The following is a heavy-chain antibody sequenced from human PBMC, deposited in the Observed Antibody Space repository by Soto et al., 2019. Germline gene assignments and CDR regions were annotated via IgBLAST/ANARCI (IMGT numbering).Heavy chain of an antibody. CDR2: FHYSGIS. V-gene: IGHV4-59*01. Sequence: SETLSLTCTVSDASIRGYYWSWIRQPPGKGLEWIGYFHYSGISNYNSSLKSRVTMSLDTSKNQFSLELSSVSAADTAIYYCARGASNWQYFDYWGQGALVTVSS. CDR1: DASIRGYY. CDR3: ARGASNWQYFDY. J-gene: IGHJ4*02. D-gene: IGHD4-4*01.